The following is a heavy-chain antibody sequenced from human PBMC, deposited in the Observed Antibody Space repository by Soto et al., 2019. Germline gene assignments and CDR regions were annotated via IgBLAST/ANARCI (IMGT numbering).Heavy chain of an antibody. V-gene: IGHV1-18*01. D-gene: IGHD6-13*01. J-gene: IGHJ3*02. Sequence: QVQLVQSGTEVKKPGASVKVSCKASGYTFTNYGISWVRQAPGQGLEWLAWINTYNGHTNYAQNLQGRVTLTTDTSTSTAYMELRSLRSDDTAVYYCARDLLYSSRSTVRFDIWGQGTMVTVSS. CDR3: ARDLLYSSRSTVRFDI. CDR1: GYTFTNYG. CDR2: INTYNGHT.